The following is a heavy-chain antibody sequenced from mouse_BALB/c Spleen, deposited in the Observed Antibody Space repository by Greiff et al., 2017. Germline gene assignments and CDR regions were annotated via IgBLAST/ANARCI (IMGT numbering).Heavy chain of an antibody. Sequence: QVQLKESGAELVKPGASVKLSCKASGYTFTSYYMYWVKQRPGQGLEWIGEINPSNGGTNFNEKFKSKATLTVDKSSSTAYMQLSSLTSEDSAVYYCTRPYYSTWFAYWGQGTLVTVSA. CDR1: GYTFTSYY. J-gene: IGHJ3*01. V-gene: IGHV1S81*02. CDR2: INPSNGGT. D-gene: IGHD2-12*01. CDR3: TRPYYSTWFAY.